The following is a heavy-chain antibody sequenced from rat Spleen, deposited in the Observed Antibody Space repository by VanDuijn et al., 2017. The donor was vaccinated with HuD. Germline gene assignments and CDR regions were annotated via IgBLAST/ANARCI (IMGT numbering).Heavy chain of an antibody. V-gene: IGHV5-31*01. CDR2: ITHDDGNT. CDR3: TRETSYYFDY. J-gene: IGHJ2*01. Sequence: EVQLVESGGGLVQPGRSLKLSCVASGLTFNKYWMTWIRQAPGKGLEWVASITHDDGNTYYPDSVKGRFTISRDNTKSSLYLQMNSLKSEDTATYYCTRETSYYFDYWGQGVMVTVSS. CDR1: GLTFNKYW.